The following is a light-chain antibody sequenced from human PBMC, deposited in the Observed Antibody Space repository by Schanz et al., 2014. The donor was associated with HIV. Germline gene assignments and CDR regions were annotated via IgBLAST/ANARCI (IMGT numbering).Light chain of an antibody. CDR2: TNN. V-gene: IGLV1-40*01. CDR1: SSNIGADYD. J-gene: IGLJ2*01. CDR3: QSFDSSVSGVV. Sequence: QSVQTQSPSVSWAPGQRVTISCTWSSSNIGADYDVLRFQDLPGRAPKLLIYTNNNRPSGVPDRFSGSKSGTSASLAITGLQAEDEGDYYCQSFDSSVSGVVFSGGTKLTVL.